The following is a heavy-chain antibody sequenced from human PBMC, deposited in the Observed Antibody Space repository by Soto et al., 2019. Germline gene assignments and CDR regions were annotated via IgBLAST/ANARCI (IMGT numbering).Heavy chain of an antibody. CDR2: TYYRSKWYN. D-gene: IGHD6-19*01. CDR1: GDSVSSATAT. J-gene: IGHJ2*01. V-gene: IGHV6-1*01. CDR3: ARDGSGFHWYFDL. Sequence: QVQLQQSGQGLVKPSQTLSLVCAISGDSVSSATATWSWIRQSPSRGLEWLGRTYYRSKWYNDYAVSVKSRIVVTPDTSKNQLSLHLNSVTPEDTALYFCARDGSGFHWYFDLWGRGTLVTVSS.